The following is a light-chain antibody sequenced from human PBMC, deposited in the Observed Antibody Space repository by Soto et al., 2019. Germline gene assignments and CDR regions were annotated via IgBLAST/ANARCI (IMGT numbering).Light chain of an antibody. V-gene: IGLV2-14*01. J-gene: IGLJ3*02. CDR1: SSDVGGYNY. CDR3: SSYTGVSTPLV. Sequence: QSALTQPASVSGSPGQSITISCTGTSSDVGGYNYVSWYQQHPVKAPKLLIYEVSNRPSGVSNRFSGSKSGNTASLTISGLQAEDEPDYYCSSYTGVSTPLVFGGGTKLTVL. CDR2: EVS.